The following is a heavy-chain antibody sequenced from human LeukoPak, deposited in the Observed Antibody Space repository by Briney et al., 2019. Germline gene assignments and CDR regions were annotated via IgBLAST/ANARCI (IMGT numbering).Heavy chain of an antibody. CDR3: VKGFVHPTYYFDY. Sequence: AGGALRLSCAASGFTFSNYAMMWVRQAPAKRLEWVSSITCSGDGTSYADSVRGRFTISRDNSENTLYLQLDSLRAEDTAVYFCVKGFVHPTYYFDYWGQGTLVTVPS. CDR1: GFTFSNYA. D-gene: IGHD3-10*01. V-gene: IGHV3-23*01. CDR2: ITCSGDGT. J-gene: IGHJ4*02.